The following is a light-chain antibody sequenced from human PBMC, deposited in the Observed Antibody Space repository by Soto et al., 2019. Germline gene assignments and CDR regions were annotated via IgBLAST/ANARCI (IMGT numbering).Light chain of an antibody. J-gene: IGLJ3*02. V-gene: IGLV2-11*01. CDR3: CSHAGGSSWV. CDR2: DVT. CDR1: SGDVGAYDR. Sequence: QSALTQPRSVSGSPGQSVTISCTGTSGDVGAYDRVSWYQHHPTKAPKLIIYDVTNRPSGVPYRFSGSKSGSTASLTISGLQAEDEADYYCCSHAGGSSWVFGGGTKPTV.